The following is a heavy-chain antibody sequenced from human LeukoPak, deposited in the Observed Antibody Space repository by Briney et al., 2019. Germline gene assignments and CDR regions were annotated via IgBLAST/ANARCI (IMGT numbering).Heavy chain of an antibody. D-gene: IGHD6-13*01. CDR2: LSYDGSIK. J-gene: IGHJ4*02. CDR3: AAGLGTAAAAPFES. Sequence: GGSLRLSCAASTLSTFAMHWVRQAPGKGLEWVAVLSYDGSIKYYADSVKGRFTISRDSSKNTLYLQMNSLRPEDTAVYYCAAGLGTAAAAPFESWGQGTLVTASS. CDR1: TLSTFA. V-gene: IGHV3-30*04.